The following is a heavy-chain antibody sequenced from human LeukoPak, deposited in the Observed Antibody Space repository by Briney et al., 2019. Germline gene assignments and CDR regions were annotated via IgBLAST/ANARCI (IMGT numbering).Heavy chain of an antibody. D-gene: IGHD5-12*01. CDR1: GFTFDDYG. Sequence: PGGSLRLSCAASGFTFDDYGMTWVRQAPGKGLEWVSGINWNGDTIGYADSVKGRFTISRDNAKNSLYLQMNNCARERATLDYYYYMDVWGKGTTVTVSS. V-gene: IGHV3-20*01. CDR3: YYMDV. J-gene: IGHJ6*03. CDR2: INWNGDTI.